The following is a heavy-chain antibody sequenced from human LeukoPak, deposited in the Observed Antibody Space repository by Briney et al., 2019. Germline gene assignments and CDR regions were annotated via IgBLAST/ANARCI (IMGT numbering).Heavy chain of an antibody. CDR2: IYDSGST. V-gene: IGHV4-61*01. D-gene: IGHD2-2*01. Sequence: PSETLSLTCTVSGGSISSGSYYWSWIRQPPGKGLEWIGYIYDSGSTNYNPSLKSRVTISVDRSKNQFSLNLRSVSAADTAVYYCARDPSNSRGWFDPWGQGTLVTVSS. J-gene: IGHJ5*02. CDR1: GGSISSGSYY. CDR3: ARDPSNSRGWFDP.